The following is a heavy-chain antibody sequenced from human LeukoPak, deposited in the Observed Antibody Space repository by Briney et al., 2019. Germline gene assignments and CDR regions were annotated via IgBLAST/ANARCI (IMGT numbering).Heavy chain of an antibody. J-gene: IGHJ6*02. Sequence: GGSLRLSCAASGFTSNYAWMSWVRQVPGKGLEWVGQTVSEIDGGTTDYATPVKGRFTISRDDSKSTLYLQMNSLKIEDTAVYYCTTDEDWNYARKDVWGQGATVIVSS. CDR1: GFTSNYAW. CDR3: TTDEDWNYARKDV. D-gene: IGHD1-7*01. V-gene: IGHV3-15*04. CDR2: TVSEIDGGTT.